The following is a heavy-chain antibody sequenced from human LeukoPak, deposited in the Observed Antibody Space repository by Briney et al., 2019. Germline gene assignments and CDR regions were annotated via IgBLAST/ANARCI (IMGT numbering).Heavy chain of an antibody. CDR3: ARVAGSGSYPRPLDY. CDR1: GFTFSSYA. V-gene: IGHV3-30-3*01. CDR2: ISYDGSNK. J-gene: IGHJ4*02. Sequence: GGSLRLSCAASGFTFSSYAMHWVRQAPGKGLEWVAVISYDGSNKYYADSVKGRFTISRDNSKNTLYLQMNSLRAEDTAVYYCARVAGSGSYPRPLDYWGQGTLVTVSS. D-gene: IGHD3-10*01.